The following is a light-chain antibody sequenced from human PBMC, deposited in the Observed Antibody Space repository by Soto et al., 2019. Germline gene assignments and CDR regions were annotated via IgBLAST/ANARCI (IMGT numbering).Light chain of an antibody. CDR2: GAS. V-gene: IGKV3-15*01. CDR3: QQYNNWPRT. CDR1: QSVSSN. Sequence: EILMAQSPATLSMSPGERGTRSCRASQSVSSNLAWYQQKPGQAPRLLIYGASTRATGIPARFSGSGSGTEFTLTISSLQSEDFAVYYCQQYNNWPRTFGQGTKVDIK. J-gene: IGKJ1*01.